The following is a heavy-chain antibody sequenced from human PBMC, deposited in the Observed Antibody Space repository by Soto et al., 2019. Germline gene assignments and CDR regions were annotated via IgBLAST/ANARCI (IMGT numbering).Heavy chain of an antibody. CDR2: IGDSGTKK. CDR3: ANGPLDF. Sequence: GWSLRLSCAASGFTFTVYYMSWIRQAPGRGLEWVSYIGDSGTKKYYADSVKGRFTISRDNAKNSLFLQMNSLRPEDTAVYYCANGPLDFWGQGTLVTVSP. J-gene: IGHJ4*02. V-gene: IGHV3-11*01. CDR1: GFTFTVYY.